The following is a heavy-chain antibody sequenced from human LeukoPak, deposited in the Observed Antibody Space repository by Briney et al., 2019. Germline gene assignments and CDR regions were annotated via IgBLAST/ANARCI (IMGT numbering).Heavy chain of an antibody. Sequence: PSETLSLTCAVYGGSFSAYYWSWIRQPPGKGLEWIGEINHSGSTNYNPSLKSRATISVDTSKNQFSLKLSSVTAADTAVFYCVRGSKIRYYYYGMDVWGEGTTVSVSS. J-gene: IGHJ6*04. CDR1: GGSFSAYY. CDR2: INHSGST. CDR3: VRGSKIRYYYYGMDV. V-gene: IGHV4-34*01. D-gene: IGHD4-11*01.